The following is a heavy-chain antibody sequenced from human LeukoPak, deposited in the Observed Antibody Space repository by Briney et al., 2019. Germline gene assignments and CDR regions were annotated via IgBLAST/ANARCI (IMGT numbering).Heavy chain of an antibody. D-gene: IGHD3-22*01. CDR3: AKRGVVIRVILVGFHKEAYYFDS. CDR2: ISDSAGKT. J-gene: IGHJ4*02. V-gene: IGHV3-23*01. CDR1: GITLSNYG. Sequence: GGSLRLSCAVSGITLSNYGMGWVRQAPGKGLEWVAGISDSAGKTNYADSVKGRFTISRDSPKNTLYLQMNGLRAEDTAVYFCAKRGVVIRVILVGFHKEAYYFDSWGQGALVTVSS.